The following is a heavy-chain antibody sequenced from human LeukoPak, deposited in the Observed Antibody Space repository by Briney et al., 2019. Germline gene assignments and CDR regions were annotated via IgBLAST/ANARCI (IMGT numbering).Heavy chain of an antibody. D-gene: IGHD2-15*01. J-gene: IGHJ6*03. CDR2: IIPIFGTA. CDR3: ATYGYCSGGSCYPPRYNYYYYYMDV. CDR1: GSTFSSYA. V-gene: IGHV1-69*06. Sequence: EASVKVSCKASGSTFSSYAISWVRQAPGQGLEWMGGIIPIFGTANYAQKFQGRVTITADKSTSTAYMELSSLRSEDTAVYYCATYGYCSGGSCYPPRYNYYYYYMDVWGKGTTVTVSS.